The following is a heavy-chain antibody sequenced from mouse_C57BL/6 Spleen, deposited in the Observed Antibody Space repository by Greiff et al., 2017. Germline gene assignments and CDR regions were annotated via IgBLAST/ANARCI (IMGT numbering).Heavy chain of an antibody. CDR3: AGNGLDYYGSSSGFAY. CDR2: IYPRDGST. V-gene: IGHV1-78*01. D-gene: IGHD1-1*01. CDR1: GYTFTDHT. Sequence: QVQLKESDAELVKPGASVTISCKVSGYTFTDHTIHWLKQRPEQGLEWIGYIYPRDGSTKYNEKFKGKVTLTADTSSSTAYMQLNSLTSEDSAVYFCAGNGLDYYGSSSGFAYWCQGTLVTVSA. J-gene: IGHJ3*01.